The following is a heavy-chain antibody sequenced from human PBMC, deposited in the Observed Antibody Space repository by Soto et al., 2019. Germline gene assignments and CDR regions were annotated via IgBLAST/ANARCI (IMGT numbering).Heavy chain of an antibody. V-gene: IGHV3-23*01. Sequence: GGSLRLSCAASGFTFSNYAMSWVRQAPGKGLEWVSAISGDGGSIYYADSVKGRFTISRDNSKNTLYLQMNSLRAEDTALYYCAIPSGLTVTGPDYWGQGTLVTVSS. D-gene: IGHD6-19*01. CDR2: ISGDGGSI. CDR3: AIPSGLTVTGPDY. J-gene: IGHJ4*02. CDR1: GFTFSNYA.